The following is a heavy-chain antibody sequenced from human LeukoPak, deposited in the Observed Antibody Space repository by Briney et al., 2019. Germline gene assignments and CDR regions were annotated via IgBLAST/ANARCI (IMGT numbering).Heavy chain of an antibody. CDR1: GYTLTGYY. CDR3: ARYSGFDLDAFDI. D-gene: IGHD5-12*01. V-gene: IGHV1-2*02. CDR2: INPNSGGT. J-gene: IGHJ3*02. Sequence: GASVKVSCKASGYTLTGYYMHWVRQAPGQGLEWMGWINPNSGGTNYAQKFQGRVTMTRDTSITPAYMELSSLRSDDTAVYYCARYSGFDLDAFDIWGQGTMVTVSS.